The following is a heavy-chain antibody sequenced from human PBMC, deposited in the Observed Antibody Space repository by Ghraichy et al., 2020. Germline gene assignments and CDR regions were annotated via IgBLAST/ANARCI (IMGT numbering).Heavy chain of an antibody. CDR2: ISSSSTTI. Sequence: GGSLRLSCAASGFTFGTYRMNWVRQAPGKGLEWVSYISSSSTTIYYADSVKGRFTISRDNAKNSLFLQMNSLRDEDTAVYYCARRANTGSAFDIWGQGTMVTVSS. CDR3: ARRANTGSAFDI. CDR1: GFTFGTYR. J-gene: IGHJ3*02. V-gene: IGHV3-48*02. D-gene: IGHD3-16*01.